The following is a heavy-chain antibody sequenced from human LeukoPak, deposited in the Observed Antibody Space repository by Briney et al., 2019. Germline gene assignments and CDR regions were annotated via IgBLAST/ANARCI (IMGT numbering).Heavy chain of an antibody. CDR1: GASISRYY. Sequence: SETLSLTCTVSGASISRYYWSWVRQPAGKGLEWLGCIYTSGSTNYNPSLKSRVTMSVDTSKNQFSLKLSSVTAADTAVYYCARVQYSYGYPAPKYYYYYYMDVWGKGTTVTVSS. CDR2: IYTSGST. V-gene: IGHV4-4*07. CDR3: ARVQYSYGYPAPKYYYYYYMDV. D-gene: IGHD5-18*01. J-gene: IGHJ6*03.